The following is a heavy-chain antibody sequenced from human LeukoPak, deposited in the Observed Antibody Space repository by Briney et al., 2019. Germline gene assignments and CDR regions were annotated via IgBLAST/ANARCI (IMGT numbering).Heavy chain of an antibody. CDR2: ISGSGGST. CDR1: GFTFSSYA. Sequence: PGGSLRLSCAASGFTFSSYAMSWVRQAPGKGLEWVSAISGSGGSTYYADSVKGRFTISRDNSKNTLYLQMNSLRAEDTAVYYCVYPLWFGDLGAFDIWGQGTMVTVSS. V-gene: IGHV3-23*01. CDR3: VYPLWFGDLGAFDI. J-gene: IGHJ3*02. D-gene: IGHD3-10*01.